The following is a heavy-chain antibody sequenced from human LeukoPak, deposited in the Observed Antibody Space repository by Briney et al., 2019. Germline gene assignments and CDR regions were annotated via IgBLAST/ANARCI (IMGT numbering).Heavy chain of an antibody. CDR2: ISYGGTT. D-gene: IGHD3-16*01. V-gene: IGHV4-59*01. Sequence: SETLSLTCTVSGISISSYYWNWIRLSPGRGLEWIGYISYGGTTSYSPSLKSRITMSIDTSKNQFSLKLSSVTAAVAAVYYCAKSGGTTIFDFWGQGTLVTVSS. J-gene: IGHJ4*02. CDR1: GISISSYY. CDR3: AKSGGTTIFDF.